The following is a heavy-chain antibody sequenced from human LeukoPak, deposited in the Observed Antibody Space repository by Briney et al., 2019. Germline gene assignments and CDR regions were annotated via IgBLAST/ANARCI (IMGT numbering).Heavy chain of an antibody. CDR1: GFTFDDYG. CDR3: ARATASDSSGVHLNWFDT. D-gene: IGHD3-22*01. V-gene: IGHV3-20*04. Sequence: GGSLRLSCAASGFTFDDYGMSWVRQAPGKGLEWVSGINWNGGSTGYADSVKGRFTISRDNAKNSMFLEMSGLRGEDTAFYYCARATASDSSGVHLNWFDTWGQGTRVTVSS. J-gene: IGHJ5*02. CDR2: INWNGGST.